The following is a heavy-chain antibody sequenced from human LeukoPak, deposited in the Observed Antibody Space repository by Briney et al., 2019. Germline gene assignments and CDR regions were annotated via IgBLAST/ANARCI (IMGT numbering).Heavy chain of an antibody. D-gene: IGHD1-1*01. J-gene: IGHJ4*02. CDR1: GFTFSSYS. V-gene: IGHV3-21*01. Sequence: PGGSLRLSCAASGFTFSSYSMNWVRQAPGKGLEWVSSISSSSSYIYYADSVKGRFTISRDNAKNSLYLQMNSLRAEDTAVSYCAGRRTTGTAAQDYWGQGTLVTVSS. CDR3: AGRRTTGTAAQDY. CDR2: ISSSSSYI.